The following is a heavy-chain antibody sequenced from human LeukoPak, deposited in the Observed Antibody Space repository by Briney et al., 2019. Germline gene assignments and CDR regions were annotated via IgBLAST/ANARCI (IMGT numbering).Heavy chain of an antibody. CDR1: GGSISSSSYY. CDR2: IYYSGST. V-gene: IGHV4-39*07. D-gene: IGHD6-13*01. CDR3: ARDESIAAAGTNWFDP. J-gene: IGHJ5*02. Sequence: SETLSLTCTVSGGSISSSSYYWGWIRQPPGKGLEWIGSIYYSGSTYYNPSLKSRVTISVDTSKNQFSLKLSSVTAADTAVYYCARDESIAAAGTNWFDPWGQGTLVTVSS.